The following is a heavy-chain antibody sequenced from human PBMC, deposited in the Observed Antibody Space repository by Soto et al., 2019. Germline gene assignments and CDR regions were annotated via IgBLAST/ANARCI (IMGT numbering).Heavy chain of an antibody. CDR3: VRTHYYGSFETRFDP. J-gene: IGHJ5*02. CDR1: GGSFSGYY. D-gene: IGHD3-10*01. V-gene: IGHV4-34*01. CDR2: INHSGST. Sequence: PSETLSLTCAVYGGSFSGYYWSWIRQPPGKGLEWIGEINHSGSTNYNQSLKSRVTISVDTSTNQFSLKLSSATAADTAVYDCVRTHYYGSFETRFDPWGQGTLVTVSS.